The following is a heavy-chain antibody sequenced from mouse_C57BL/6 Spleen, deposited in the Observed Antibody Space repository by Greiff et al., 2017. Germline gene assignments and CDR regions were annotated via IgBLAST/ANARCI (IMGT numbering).Heavy chain of an antibody. V-gene: IGHV5-12*01. J-gene: IGHJ2*01. CDR3: ARRGYYDYGGFDY. Sequence: VMLVESGGGLVQPGGSLKLSCAASGFTFSDYYMYWVRQTPEKRLEWVAYISNGCGRTYYPDTVKGRFTISRDNSKNTLYLQMSRLKSEDTAMYYCARRGYYDYGGFDYWGQGTTLTVSS. D-gene: IGHD2-4*01. CDR2: ISNGCGRT. CDR1: GFTFSDYY.